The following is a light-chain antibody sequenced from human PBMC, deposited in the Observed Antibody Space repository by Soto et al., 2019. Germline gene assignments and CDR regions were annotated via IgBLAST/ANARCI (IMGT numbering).Light chain of an antibody. CDR3: NSYTCSSTYV. J-gene: IGLJ1*01. Sequence: QSALTQPASVSGSPGQSITISCTATRSDVGGFNSVSWYQQHPGKAPKLMIYDVTNRPSGGSYRVSDSKSGNTASLTVSGLQADDEADYYCNSYTCSSTYVFGTVTKLTVL. CDR2: DVT. CDR1: RSDVGGFNS. V-gene: IGLV2-14*03.